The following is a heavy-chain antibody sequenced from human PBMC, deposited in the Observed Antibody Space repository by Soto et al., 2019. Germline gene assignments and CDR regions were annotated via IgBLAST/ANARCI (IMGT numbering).Heavy chain of an antibody. CDR2: ISGSGGST. V-gene: IGHV3-23*01. J-gene: IGHJ2*01. CDR3: AKGKYWSGSSCSYWYFGL. CDR1: GFTFSSYA. D-gene: IGHD2-15*01. Sequence: EVQLLESGGGLVQPGGSLRLSCAASGFTFSSYAMSWVRQAPGKGLEWVSAISGSGGSTYYADSVKGRFTISRDNSKNTLYLQMNSLRAEDTAVYYCAKGKYWSGSSCSYWYFGLWGRGTLVTVSS.